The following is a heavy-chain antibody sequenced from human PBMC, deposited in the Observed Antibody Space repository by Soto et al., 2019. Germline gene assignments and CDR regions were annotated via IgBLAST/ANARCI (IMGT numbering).Heavy chain of an antibody. D-gene: IGHD5-12*01. CDR2: IWYDGSNE. Sequence: HPGGSLRLSCAASGFTFSSYGMHWVRQAPGKGLEWVAVIWYDGSNEYYADSVKGRFTISRDNSKNTLYLQMNSLRAEDTAVYYCARDGELRGVATIKAVFYYYYYMDVWGKGTTVTVSS. CDR1: GFTFSSYG. V-gene: IGHV3-33*01. J-gene: IGHJ6*03. CDR3: ARDGELRGVATIKAVFYYYYYMDV.